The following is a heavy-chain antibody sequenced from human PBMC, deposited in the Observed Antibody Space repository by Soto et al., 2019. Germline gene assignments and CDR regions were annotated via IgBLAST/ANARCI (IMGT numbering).Heavy chain of an antibody. V-gene: IGHV5-51*01. J-gene: IGHJ3*02. CDR2: IYPDDSDA. D-gene: IGHD1-26*01. CDR3: AKHSHSASYYWAVDI. CDR1: GYSFSNYW. Sequence: GESLKISCKGSGYSFSNYWLVWVRQMPGKGLEWMGIIYPDDSDARYSPSFQGQVTISADKSISTAYLQWSSLKASDTAMYYCAKHSHSASYYWAVDIWGQRTMVTGS.